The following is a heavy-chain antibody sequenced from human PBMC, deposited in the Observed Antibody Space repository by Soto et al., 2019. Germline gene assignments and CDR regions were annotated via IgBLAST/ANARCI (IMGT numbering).Heavy chain of an antibody. CDR2: ITSKGTTV. V-gene: IGHV3-48*01. J-gene: IGHJ5*02. D-gene: IGHD2-2*02. CDR1: GFTFSSYS. Sequence: PGGSLRLSCVASGFTFSSYSMNWVRQAPGKGLEWVAYITSKGTTVKYADSVKGRFTVSRDNAKNSVYLQLNSLRAEDTAVYYCARGPGYCSSTSCYSWFDPWGQGTLVTV. CDR3: ARGPGYCSSTSCYSWFDP.